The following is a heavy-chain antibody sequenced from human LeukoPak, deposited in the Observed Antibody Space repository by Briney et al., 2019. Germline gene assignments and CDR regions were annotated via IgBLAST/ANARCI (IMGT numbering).Heavy chain of an antibody. D-gene: IGHD2-2*01. J-gene: IGHJ4*02. Sequence: SETLSLTCTVSGYSITSAYYWGWIRQPPGKGLEWIGSFFLKGSTHYNPSLKSRVTISVDTSKNQFSLTLSSVTAADPAVYYCARVARCTSCFDVDYWGQGTLVTVSS. CDR1: GYSITSAYY. V-gene: IGHV4-38-2*02. CDR3: ARVARCTSCFDVDY. CDR2: FFLKGST.